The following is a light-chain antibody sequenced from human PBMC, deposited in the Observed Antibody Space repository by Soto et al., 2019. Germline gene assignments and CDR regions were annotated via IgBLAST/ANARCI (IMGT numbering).Light chain of an antibody. V-gene: IGLV1-44*01. Sequence: LTQPPSASGAPGQRFTISCSGSSSNIGGHAVSWYQQLPGAAPNLLIYNTNQRPSGVPDRFSGSRSGTSAYLVISGLQSEDEGDFYCATWDDSLSGVVFGGGTQLTVL. J-gene: IGLJ7*01. CDR3: ATWDDSLSGVV. CDR1: SSNIGGHA. CDR2: NTN.